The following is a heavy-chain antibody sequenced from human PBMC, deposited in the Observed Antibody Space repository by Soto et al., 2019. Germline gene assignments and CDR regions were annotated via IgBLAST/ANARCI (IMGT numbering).Heavy chain of an antibody. Sequence: SETLSLTCTVSGGSISSGGYYWGWIRQPPGKGLEWIGSIYYSGSTYYNPSLKSRVTISVDTSKNQFSLKLSSVTAADTAVYYCARSHEYSSSSAWFDPWGQGTLVTVSS. J-gene: IGHJ5*02. V-gene: IGHV4-39*01. CDR3: ARSHEYSSSSAWFDP. CDR1: GGSISSGGYY. CDR2: IYYSGST. D-gene: IGHD6-6*01.